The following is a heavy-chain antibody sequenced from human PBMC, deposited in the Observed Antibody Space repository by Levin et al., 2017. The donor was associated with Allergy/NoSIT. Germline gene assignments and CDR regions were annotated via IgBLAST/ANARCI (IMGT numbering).Heavy chain of an antibody. CDR1: GYTFTAYY. D-gene: IGHD6-6*01. Sequence: PGESLKISCKTSGYTFTAYYLHWVRQAPGQGLEWMGRINPNSGGTNYAQEFQGSVTMTRDTSITTAYMELSRLRSDDTAVYYCAREYSSSSGSVFDYWGQGTLVTVSS. CDR3: AREYSSSSGSVFDY. V-gene: IGHV1-2*06. CDR2: INPNSGGT. J-gene: IGHJ4*02.